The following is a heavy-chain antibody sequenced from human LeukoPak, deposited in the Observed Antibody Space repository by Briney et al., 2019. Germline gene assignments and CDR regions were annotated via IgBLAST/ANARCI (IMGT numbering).Heavy chain of an antibody. J-gene: IGHJ4*02. V-gene: IGHV3-48*02. D-gene: IGHD2-15*01. CDR2: ITSSSSGI. CDR3: ARGRGCSGGSCYNDY. CDR1: GFTFSSYT. Sequence: PGGSLRLSCAASGFTFSSYTMNWVRQTPGKGLEWVSYITSSSSGIYYSDSVKGRFTISRDNAKNSLYLQMNSLRDEGTAVYYCARGRGCSGGSCYNDYWGQGTLVTVSS.